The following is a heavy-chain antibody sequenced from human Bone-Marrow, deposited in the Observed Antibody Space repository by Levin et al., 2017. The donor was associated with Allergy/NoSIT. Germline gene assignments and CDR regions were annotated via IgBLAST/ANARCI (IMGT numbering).Heavy chain of an antibody. V-gene: IGHV3-23*01. CDR3: GKDWDSSGFWEGD. Sequence: GGSLRLSCAASRFTFSDFAMNWVRQAPGKGLEWVSLIDRHGKATYYADSVKGRFTISRDFSNNILYLEMNSLRAEDTAVYYCGKDWDSSGFWEGDWGQGTVVTVSS. CDR2: IDRHGKAT. D-gene: IGHD6-19*01. J-gene: IGHJ4*02. CDR1: RFTFSDFA.